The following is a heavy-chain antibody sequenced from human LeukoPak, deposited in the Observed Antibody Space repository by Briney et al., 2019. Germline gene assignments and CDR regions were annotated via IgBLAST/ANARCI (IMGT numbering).Heavy chain of an antibody. Sequence: SQTLSLTCTVSGGSISSGGYYWSWIRQPPGKGLERIGYIYHSGSTYYNPSLKSRVTISVDRSKNQFSLKLSSVTAADTAVYYCARDWGESSGWYGDYWGQGTLVTVSS. CDR2: IYHSGST. J-gene: IGHJ4*02. CDR1: GGSISSGGYY. D-gene: IGHD6-19*01. V-gene: IGHV4-30-2*01. CDR3: ARDWGESSGWYGDY.